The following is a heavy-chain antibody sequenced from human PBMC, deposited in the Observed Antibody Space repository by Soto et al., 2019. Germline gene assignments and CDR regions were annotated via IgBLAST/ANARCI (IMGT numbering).Heavy chain of an antibody. CDR2: INAGNGDT. CDR3: ANLRYFGEGKGFAP. V-gene: IGHV1-3*01. D-gene: IGHD3-9*01. J-gene: IGHJ5*02. Sequence: QVPLVQSGAEVKKPGASLKVSCKASGYTFTSYAMHWVRQAPGQRLEWMGWINAGNGDTKYSQKFQGRVSITGDTAAGASYMEMSNLRSEATTEYYCANLRYFGEGKGFAPWGQGTLVSVSS. CDR1: GYTFTSYA.